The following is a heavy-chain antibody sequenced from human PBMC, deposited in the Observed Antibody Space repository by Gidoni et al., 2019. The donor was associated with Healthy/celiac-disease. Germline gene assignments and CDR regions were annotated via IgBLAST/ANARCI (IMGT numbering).Heavy chain of an antibody. CDR1: GYSFTSYW. D-gene: IGHD2-2*01. CDR2: ISPGDSDT. J-gene: IGHJ3*02. Sequence: EVQLVQSGAEVKKPGESLKISCKGSGYSFTSYWIGWVRQMPGKGLEWMGIISPGDSDTRYSPSFQGQVTISADKSISTAYLQWSSLKASDTAMYYCARPSCSSTSCYSAFDIWGQGTMVTVSS. CDR3: ARPSCSSTSCYSAFDI. V-gene: IGHV5-51*03.